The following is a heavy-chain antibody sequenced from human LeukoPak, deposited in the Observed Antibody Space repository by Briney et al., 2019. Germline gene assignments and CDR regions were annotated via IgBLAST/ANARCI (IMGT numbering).Heavy chain of an antibody. J-gene: IGHJ4*02. CDR1: GFTFSSYS. V-gene: IGHV3-30*02. Sequence: PGGSLRLSCAASGFTFSSYSMNWVRQAPGKGLEWLAFIQYDGTNKYYADSVKGRFTISRDNSKKMLYLQMNSLRAEDTALYFCTKDIRRGDNYGYDQFAYWGQGTLVTVSS. D-gene: IGHD5-18*01. CDR2: IQYDGTNK. CDR3: TKDIRRGDNYGYDQFAY.